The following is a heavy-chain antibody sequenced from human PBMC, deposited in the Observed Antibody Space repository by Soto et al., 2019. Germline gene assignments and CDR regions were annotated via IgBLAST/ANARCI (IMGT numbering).Heavy chain of an antibody. CDR1: GFTFSSYG. V-gene: IGHV3-30*18. CDR2: ISYDGSNK. Sequence: GGSLRLSCAASGFTFSSYGMHWVRQAPGKGLEWVAVISYDGSNKYYADSVKGRFTISRDNSKNTLYLQMNSLRAEDTAGYYCAKDLLYYDFWSGYYNGDYYYYGMDVWGQGTTVTVSS. D-gene: IGHD3-3*01. J-gene: IGHJ6*02. CDR3: AKDLLYYDFWSGYYNGDYYYYGMDV.